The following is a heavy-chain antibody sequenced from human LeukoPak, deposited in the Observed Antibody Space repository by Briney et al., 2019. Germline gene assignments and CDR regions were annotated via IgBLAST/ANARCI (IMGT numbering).Heavy chain of an antibody. J-gene: IGHJ4*02. CDR2: ISAYNGNT. CDR3: ARARDTAMVSDFDY. D-gene: IGHD5-18*01. V-gene: IGHV1-18*01. Sequence: ASVKVSCKASGYTFTSYGISWVRQAPGQGLEWMGWISAYNGNTNYAQKLQGRVTMTTDTSTSTAYMELSSLRSEDTAVYYCARARDTAMVSDFDYWGQGTLVTVSS. CDR1: GYTFTSYG.